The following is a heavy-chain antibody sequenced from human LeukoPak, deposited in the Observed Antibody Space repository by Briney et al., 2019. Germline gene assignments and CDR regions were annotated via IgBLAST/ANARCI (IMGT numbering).Heavy chain of an antibody. Sequence: SVKVSCKASGGTFSSYAISWVRQAPGQGLEWMGGIIPIFGTANYAQKFQGRVTITADESTSTAYMELSSLRSEDTAVYYCARDSSSSSGAMRLRYGMDVWGQGTTVTVSS. CDR2: IIPIFGTA. J-gene: IGHJ6*02. D-gene: IGHD6-6*01. CDR1: GGTFSSYA. V-gene: IGHV1-69*13. CDR3: ARDSSSSSGAMRLRYGMDV.